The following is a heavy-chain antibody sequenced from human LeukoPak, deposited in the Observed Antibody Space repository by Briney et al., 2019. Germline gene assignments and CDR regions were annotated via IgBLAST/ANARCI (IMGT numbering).Heavy chain of an antibody. CDR3: TRGDRGYAESLY. Sequence: GGSLRLSCTVSGFSFREHWMSWVRQAPGKGLEWVGNIREDGNEDYYVDSVEGRFVIFRDNAKNSLYLQMHSLRAEDTAVYYCTRGDRGYAESLYWGRGTLVTVSS. V-gene: IGHV3-7*02. CDR1: GFSFREHW. D-gene: IGHD5-12*01. J-gene: IGHJ4*02. CDR2: IREDGNED.